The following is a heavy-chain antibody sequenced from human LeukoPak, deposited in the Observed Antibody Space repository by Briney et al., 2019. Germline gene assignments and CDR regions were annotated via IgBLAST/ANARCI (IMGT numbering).Heavy chain of an antibody. V-gene: IGHV3-7*01. J-gene: IGHJ4*02. CDR3: ARDFFLSPTPFDY. Sequence: PGGSLRLSCAASGLTFSGYWMSWVRQAPGKGLEWVANIRQDGSDKYYVDSVKGRFTISRDNAKNSLFLQMNSLRAEDTAVYYCARDFFLSPTPFDYWGQGTLVTVSS. CDR1: GLTFSGYW. CDR2: IRQDGSDK. D-gene: IGHD2-15*01.